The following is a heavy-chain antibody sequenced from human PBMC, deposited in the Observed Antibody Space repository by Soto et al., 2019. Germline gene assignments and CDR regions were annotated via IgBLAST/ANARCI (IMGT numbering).Heavy chain of an antibody. J-gene: IGHJ4*02. CDR1: GGTLNSYT. V-gene: IGHV1-69*01. D-gene: IGHD1-1*01. Sequence: QVQLVQSGAEVKKPGSSVRVSCKASGGTLNSYTISWVRQAPGQGLEWMGGIIPFFGTTDYAQKFQGRVTITADQSTGTAYLDLLSLRSEDTAIYDCSISNSYGRGDFWGQGTLVTVSS. CDR3: SISNSYGRGDF. CDR2: IIPFFGTT.